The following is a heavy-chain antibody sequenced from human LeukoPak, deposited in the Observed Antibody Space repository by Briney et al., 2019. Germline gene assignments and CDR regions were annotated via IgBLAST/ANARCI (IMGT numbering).Heavy chain of an antibody. J-gene: IGHJ5*02. V-gene: IGHV4-34*01. D-gene: IGHD3-22*01. CDR1: GGSFSGYY. CDR2: INHSGST. Sequence: SGTLSLTCAVYGGSFSGYYWSWIRQPPGKGLEWIGEINHSGSTNYNPSLKSRVTISVDTSKNQFSLKLSSVTAADTAVYYCARGKTYYYDSSGCWFDPWGEGTLVTVSS. CDR3: ARGKTYYYDSSGCWFDP.